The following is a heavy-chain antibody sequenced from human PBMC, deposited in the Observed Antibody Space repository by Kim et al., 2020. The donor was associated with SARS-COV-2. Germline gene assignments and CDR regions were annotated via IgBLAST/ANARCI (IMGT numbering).Heavy chain of an antibody. CDR2: INPSGGST. Sequence: ASVKVSCKASGYTFTSYYMHWVRQAHGQGLEWMGIINPSGGSTSYAQKFQGRVTMTRDTSTSTVYMELSSLRSEDTAVYYCAGESIAVAGTRYYGMDVWGQGTTVTVSS. V-gene: IGHV1-46*01. D-gene: IGHD6-19*01. CDR3: AGESIAVAGTRYYGMDV. J-gene: IGHJ6*02. CDR1: GYTFTSYY.